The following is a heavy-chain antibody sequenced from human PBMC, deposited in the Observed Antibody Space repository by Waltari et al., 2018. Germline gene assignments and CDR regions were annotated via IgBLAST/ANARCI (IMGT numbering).Heavy chain of an antibody. CDR1: GFTSSSYS. CDR2: ISSSSSYI. J-gene: IGHJ4*02. CDR3: ARDPLGYDFWSGYLNNFDY. D-gene: IGHD3-3*01. V-gene: IGHV3-21*01. Sequence: EVQLVESGGGLVKPGGSLRLSCAASGFTSSSYSMNWVRQAPGKGLEWVSSISSSSSYIYYADSVKGRFTISRDNAKNSLYLQMNSLRAEDTAVYYCARDPLGYDFWSGYLNNFDYWGQGTLVTVSS.